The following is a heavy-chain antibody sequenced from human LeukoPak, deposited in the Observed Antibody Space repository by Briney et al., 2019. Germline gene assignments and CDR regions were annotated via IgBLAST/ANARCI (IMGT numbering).Heavy chain of an antibody. D-gene: IGHD4-17*01. CDR1: GFTVSSNY. J-gene: IGHJ4*02. CDR3: ARGFRSVTTWGYFDY. Sequence: PGGSLRLSCAASGFTVSSNYMSWVRQAPGKGLEWVSVIYSGGSTYYADSVKGRFTISRDNSRNTLSLQMNSLRVDDTAVYYCARGFRSVTTWGYFDYWGQGALVTVSS. CDR2: IYSGGST. V-gene: IGHV3-66*01.